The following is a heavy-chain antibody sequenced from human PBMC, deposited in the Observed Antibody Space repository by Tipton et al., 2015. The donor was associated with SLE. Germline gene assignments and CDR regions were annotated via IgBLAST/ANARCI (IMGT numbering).Heavy chain of an antibody. CDR1: GGSFSGYY. D-gene: IGHD6-19*01. CDR2: INHSGST. J-gene: IGHJ3*02. Sequence: GLVKPSETLSLTCAVYGGSFSGYYWSWIRQPPGKGLEWIGEINHSGSTNYNPSLKSRVTISVDTSKNQFSLKLSSVTAADTAVYYCARARIAVAGHAFDIWGQGTMVTVSS. V-gene: IGHV4-34*01. CDR3: ARARIAVAGHAFDI.